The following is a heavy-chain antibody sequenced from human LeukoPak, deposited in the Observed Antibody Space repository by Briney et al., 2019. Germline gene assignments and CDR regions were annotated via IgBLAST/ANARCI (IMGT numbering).Heavy chain of an antibody. Sequence: GGSLRLSCAASGFTVSSNYMSWVRQAPGKGLEWVSVIYSGGSTYCADSVKGRFTISRDNSKNTLYLQMNSLRAEDTAVYYCARDSGYYDSSGYYYVVDYWGQGTLVTVSS. V-gene: IGHV3-66*02. CDR3: ARDSGYYDSSGYYYVVDY. D-gene: IGHD3-22*01. CDR1: GFTVSSNY. J-gene: IGHJ4*02. CDR2: IYSGGST.